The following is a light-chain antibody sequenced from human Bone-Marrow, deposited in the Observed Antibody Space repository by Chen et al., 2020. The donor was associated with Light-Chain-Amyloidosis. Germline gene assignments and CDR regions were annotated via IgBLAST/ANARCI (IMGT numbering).Light chain of an antibody. CDR1: SSDVGTYNL. Sequence: QSALTQPASVSGSPGQSITLSCTGSSSDVGTYNLVSWYQHHPGKAPKLIIYEAKKRPSGVSNRFSGSRSGYTASLTISGLQAEDEADYYCCSYAGRGKMFGGGTKLTVL. V-gene: IGLV2-23*01. J-gene: IGLJ3*02. CDR2: EAK. CDR3: CSYAGRGKM.